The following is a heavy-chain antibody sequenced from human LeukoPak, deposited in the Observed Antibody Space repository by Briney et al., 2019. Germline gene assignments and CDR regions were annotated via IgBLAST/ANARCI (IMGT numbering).Heavy chain of an antibody. J-gene: IGHJ4*02. CDR3: AITTSSWSRYYFDY. CDR2: IYPGDSDT. CDR1: GYSFTSYW. V-gene: IGHV5-51*01. Sequence: GASLQISCKGSGYSFTSYWIGWGRPLPGKGLEWMGIIYPGDSDTRYSPSFQGQVTISANKSISTAYLQWSSLKASDTAMYYCAITTSSWSRYYFDYWGQGTLVTVSS. D-gene: IGHD6-13*01.